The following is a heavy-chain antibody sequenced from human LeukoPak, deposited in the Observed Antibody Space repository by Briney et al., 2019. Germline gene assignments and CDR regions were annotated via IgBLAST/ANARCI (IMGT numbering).Heavy chain of an antibody. Sequence: SGGSLRLSCAASGFTFSSYAMHWVRQAPGKGLEWVAVISYDGSNKYYADSVKGRFTISRDNSKNTLYLQMNSLRAEDTAVYYCARDGGSVYSSSSRPAFDIWGQGTMVTVSS. CDR3: ARDGGSVYSSSSRPAFDI. J-gene: IGHJ3*02. D-gene: IGHD6-6*01. V-gene: IGHV3-30-3*01. CDR2: ISYDGSNK. CDR1: GFTFSSYA.